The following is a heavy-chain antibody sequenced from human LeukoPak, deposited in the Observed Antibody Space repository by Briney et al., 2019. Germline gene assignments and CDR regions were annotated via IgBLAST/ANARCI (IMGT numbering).Heavy chain of an antibody. D-gene: IGHD6-19*01. CDR3: ARVVRAVAGTFYYYGMDV. J-gene: IGHJ6*02. V-gene: IGHV4-59*01. Sequence: SETLSLTCTVSGGSISSYYWSWIRQPPGKGLEWIGYIYYSGSTNYNPSLKSRVTISVDMSKNQFSLKLSSVTAADTAVYYCARVVRAVAGTFYYYGMDVWGQGTTVTVSS. CDR2: IYYSGST. CDR1: GGSISSYY.